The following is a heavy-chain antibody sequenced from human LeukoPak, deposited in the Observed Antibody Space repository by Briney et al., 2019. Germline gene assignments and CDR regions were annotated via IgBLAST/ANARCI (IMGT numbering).Heavy chain of an antibody. CDR1: GFTFRSYG. CDR2: ISYDGSNK. CDR3: AKDLGTVVYYYGMDV. V-gene: IGHV3-30*18. Sequence: GWSLRLSGSASGFTFRSYGMHGVRQAPGKGLEWVAVISYDGSNKNYADSVKGRFTISRDNSKNTLYLQMNSLRAEDTAVYYCAKDLGTVVYYYGMDVWGQGTTVTVSS. D-gene: IGHD4-23*01. J-gene: IGHJ6*02.